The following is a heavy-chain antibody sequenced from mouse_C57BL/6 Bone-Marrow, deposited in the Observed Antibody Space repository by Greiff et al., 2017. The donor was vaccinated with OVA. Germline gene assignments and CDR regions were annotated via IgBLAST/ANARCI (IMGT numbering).Heavy chain of an antibody. CDR2: IDPSDSYT. V-gene: IGHV1-50*01. CDR1: GYTFTSYW. Sequence: QVQLKQPGAELVKPGASVKLSCKASGYTFTSYWMQWVKQRPGQGLEWIGEIDPSDSYTNYNQKFKGKATLTVDTSSSTAYMQLSSLTSEDSAVYYCARSLLRYCYAMDYWGQGTSVTVSS. D-gene: IGHD1-1*01. CDR3: ARSLLRYCYAMDY. J-gene: IGHJ4*01.